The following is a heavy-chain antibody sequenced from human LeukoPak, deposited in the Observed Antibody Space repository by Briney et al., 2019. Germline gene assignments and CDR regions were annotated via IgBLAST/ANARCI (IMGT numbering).Heavy chain of an antibody. V-gene: IGHV4-39*01. Sequence: NPSETLSLTCTVSGGSISSSSYYWGWIRQAPGKGLEWIGSIYSSGNTYYNPSLKSRVTISVDTSKPQSSLKLSSVTAAHTAVYYCARPQGFQLLYFESWGQGTLVTVSS. D-gene: IGHD2-2*01. J-gene: IGHJ4*02. CDR1: GGSISSSSYY. CDR2: IYSSGNT. CDR3: ARPQGFQLLYFES.